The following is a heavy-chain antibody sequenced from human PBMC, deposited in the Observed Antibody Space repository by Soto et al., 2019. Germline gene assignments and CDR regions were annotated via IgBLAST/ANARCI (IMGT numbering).Heavy chain of an antibody. CDR1: GFTFSSYS. V-gene: IGHV3-23*01. J-gene: IGHJ4*02. Sequence: PGGSLRLSCAASGFTFSSYSMNWVRQAPGKGLEWVSSISSTGGTTYYADSVKGRFTISRDNSKNTLYLQMNSLRAEDTAIYYCAKRPRALLTFDYWGQGTLVTVSS. CDR3: AKRPRALLTFDY. D-gene: IGHD1-26*01. CDR2: ISSTGGTT.